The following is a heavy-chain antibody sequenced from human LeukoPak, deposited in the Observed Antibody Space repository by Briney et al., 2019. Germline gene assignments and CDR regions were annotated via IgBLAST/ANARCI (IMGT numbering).Heavy chain of an antibody. CDR2: IYYSGST. Sequence: SETLSLTCTVSGGSISSSSYYWGWIRQPPGKGLEWIGSIYYSGSTYYNPSLKSRVIISVDTSKNQFSLKLSSVTAADTAVYYCARHVGDYDFWSGYYPVEPFDYWGQGTLVTVSS. V-gene: IGHV4-39*01. CDR3: ARHVGDYDFWSGYYPVEPFDY. J-gene: IGHJ4*02. CDR1: GGSISSSSYY. D-gene: IGHD3-3*01.